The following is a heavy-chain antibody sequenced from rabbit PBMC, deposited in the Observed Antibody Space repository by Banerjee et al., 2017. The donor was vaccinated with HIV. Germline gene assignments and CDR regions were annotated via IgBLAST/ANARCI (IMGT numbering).Heavy chain of an antibody. D-gene: IGHD3-1*01. Sequence: QEQLKETGGGLVQPGGSLTLTCTASGFDISRQYMTWVRQAPGKGLEWIAYTNTDKGSTDYANSVKGRFTISRDNAQNTVFLQMTSLTAADTATYFCAREGYGSTYGYAVFLWGPGTLV. CDR1: GFDISRQY. CDR3: AREGYGSTYGYAVFL. V-gene: IGHV1S47*01. J-gene: IGHJ4*01. CDR2: TNTDKGST.